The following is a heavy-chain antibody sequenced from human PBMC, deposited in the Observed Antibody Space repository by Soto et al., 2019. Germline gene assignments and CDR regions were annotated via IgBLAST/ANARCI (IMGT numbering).Heavy chain of an antibody. D-gene: IGHD2-15*01. CDR3: ARGSGCSGGSCPR. CDR1: GGSFSGYY. Sequence: QVQLQQWGAGLLKPSETLSLTCAVYGGSFSGYYWNWIRQPPGKGLEWIGEINHSGGTNYNPSLTSRVTISVDTSMNPFSLDLSSVTAADTAVYYCARGSGCSGGSCPRWGQGTLVTVSS. V-gene: IGHV4-34*01. CDR2: INHSGGT. J-gene: IGHJ4*02.